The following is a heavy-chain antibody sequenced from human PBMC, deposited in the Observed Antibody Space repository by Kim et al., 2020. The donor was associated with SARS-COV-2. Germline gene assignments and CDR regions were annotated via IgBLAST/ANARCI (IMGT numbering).Heavy chain of an antibody. D-gene: IGHD3-3*01. Sequence: GGSLRLSCAASGFTFSRSAMHWVRQAPGKGLEWVAFISIDGGNKEYEDSVKGRFTIFRDNSKNTLHLQMNSLRGDDTAVYYCARDFTDVWSGDSVAMDVWGRETRVTVSS. J-gene: IGHJ6*02. CDR1: GFTFSRSA. CDR3: ARDFTDVWSGDSVAMDV. CDR2: ISIDGGNK. V-gene: IGHV3-33*01.